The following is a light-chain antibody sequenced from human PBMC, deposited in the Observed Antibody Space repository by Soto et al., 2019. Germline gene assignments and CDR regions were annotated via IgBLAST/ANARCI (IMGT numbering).Light chain of an antibody. V-gene: IGKV1-39*01. CDR3: QQSYSTPYT. CDR1: QSIRNY. Sequence: DIQMTQSPSSLSASVGDRVTITCRASQSIRNYVNWYQQKPGKAPKFLIYVASTLQSGVPSRFXXXXXGXDXXXXXXXXXPEDFAXYYCQQSYSTPYTFGPGTKLEIK. J-gene: IGKJ2*01. CDR2: VAS.